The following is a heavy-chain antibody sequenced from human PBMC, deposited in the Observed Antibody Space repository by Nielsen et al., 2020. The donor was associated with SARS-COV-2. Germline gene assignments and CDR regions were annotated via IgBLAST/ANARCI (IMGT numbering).Heavy chain of an antibody. CDR2: INHSGST. V-gene: IGHV4-34*01. J-gene: IGHJ4*02. Sequence: VRQMPGKGLEWIGEINHSGSTNYNPSLKSRVTISVDTSKNQFSLKLSSVTAADTAVYYCARGHPDSSGIAVAGTDFDYWGQGTLVTVSS. D-gene: IGHD6-19*01. CDR3: ARGHPDSSGIAVAGTDFDY.